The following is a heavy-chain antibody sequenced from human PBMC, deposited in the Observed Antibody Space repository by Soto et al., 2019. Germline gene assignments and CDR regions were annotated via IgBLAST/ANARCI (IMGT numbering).Heavy chain of an antibody. Sequence: EVQLVESGGGLIQPGGSLRLSCAASGFTVSSNYMSWVRQAPGMGLEWVSVIYSGGSTYYADSVKGRFTISRDNSKNTLYLQMNSLGAEDTAVYYCARDQGLTGGDAFDIWGQGTMVTVSS. CDR1: GFTVSSNY. CDR2: IYSGGST. CDR3: ARDQGLTGGDAFDI. V-gene: IGHV3-53*01. D-gene: IGHD7-27*01. J-gene: IGHJ3*02.